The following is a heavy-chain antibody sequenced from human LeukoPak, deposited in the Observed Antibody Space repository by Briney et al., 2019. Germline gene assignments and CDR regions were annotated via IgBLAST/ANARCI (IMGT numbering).Heavy chain of an antibody. Sequence: SETLSLTCTVSGGSISSYYWSWIRQPPGKGLEWIGCIHHSGTTDYNPSLKSRATTSVDTSKNQFSLKLRSVTAADTAVYYCATVSAFFYDSGSYYTFDYWGQGTLVTVSS. V-gene: IGHV4-59*08. J-gene: IGHJ4*02. CDR1: GGSISSYY. CDR3: ATVSAFFYDSGSYYTFDY. D-gene: IGHD3-10*01. CDR2: IHHSGTT.